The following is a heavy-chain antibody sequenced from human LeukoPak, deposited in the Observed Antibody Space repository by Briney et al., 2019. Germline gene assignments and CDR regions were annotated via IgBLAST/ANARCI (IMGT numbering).Heavy chain of an antibody. J-gene: IGHJ4*02. CDR3: ARDPTPDPEDYGDYSEAGY. CDR1: GGSISSGSYY. D-gene: IGHD4-17*01. V-gene: IGHV4-61*02. CDR2: IYTNGST. Sequence: TPSETLSLTCTVSGGSISSGSYYWSWIRQPAGKGLEWIGRIYTNGSTNYNPSLKSRVTISVDTSKNQFSLKLSSVTAADTAVYYCARDPTPDPEDYGDYSEAGYWGQGTLVTVSS.